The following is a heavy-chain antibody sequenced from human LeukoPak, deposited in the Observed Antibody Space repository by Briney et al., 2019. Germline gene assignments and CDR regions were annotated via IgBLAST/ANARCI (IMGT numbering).Heavy chain of an antibody. J-gene: IGHJ4*02. CDR2: ISGSGGST. D-gene: IGHD3-22*01. Sequence: GGSLRLSCAASGFTFSSYVMSWVRQAPGKGLEWVSAISGSGGSTYYADSVKGRFTISRDNSKNTLYMQMNSLRAEATAVYYCAKSHDSSGSDYWGQGTLVTVSS. V-gene: IGHV3-23*01. CDR3: AKSHDSSGSDY. CDR1: GFTFSSYV.